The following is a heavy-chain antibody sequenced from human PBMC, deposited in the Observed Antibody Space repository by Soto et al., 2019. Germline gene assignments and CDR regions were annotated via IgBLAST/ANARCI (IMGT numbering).Heavy chain of an antibody. Sequence: TGGSLRLSCAASGFTFSSYWMSWVRQAPGKGLEWVANIKQDGSEKYYVDSVKGRFTISRDNAKNSLYLQMNSLRAEDTAVYYCARENTYCSSTSCPLYYSGMDVWGQGTTVTVSS. D-gene: IGHD2-2*01. CDR2: IKQDGSEK. J-gene: IGHJ6*02. V-gene: IGHV3-7*05. CDR1: GFTFSSYW. CDR3: ARENTYCSSTSCPLYYSGMDV.